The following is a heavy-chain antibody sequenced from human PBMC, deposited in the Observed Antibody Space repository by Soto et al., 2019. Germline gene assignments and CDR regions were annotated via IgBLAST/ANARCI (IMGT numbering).Heavy chain of an antibody. V-gene: IGHV1-69*01. CDR1: GGIFSTYA. Sequence: QVQLVQSGAEVKKPGSSVNVSCKASGGIFSTYAISWLRQAPGQGLEWMGGIIPIFGTPNYAQRFQGRVTITADESTSPAYMELSRLRSEDTAVYYCARDRDDYGSGNYYNRIDFWGQGTLVTVSS. J-gene: IGHJ4*02. CDR2: IIPIFGTP. CDR3: ARDRDDYGSGNYYNRIDF. D-gene: IGHD3-10*01.